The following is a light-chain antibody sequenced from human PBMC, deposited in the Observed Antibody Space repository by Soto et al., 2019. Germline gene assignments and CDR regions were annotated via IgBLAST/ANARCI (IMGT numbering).Light chain of an antibody. CDR3: QSYDSSTVV. Sequence: QSALTQPASVSGSPGQSITISCTGTSSDIGRYDYVSWYQQFPGKAPKLMIYRVINRPSGVSDRFSGSKSGNSASLSISGLQPEDEADYYCQSYDSSTVVFGGGTKLTVL. V-gene: IGLV2-14*03. CDR1: SSDIGRYDY. J-gene: IGLJ2*01. CDR2: RVI.